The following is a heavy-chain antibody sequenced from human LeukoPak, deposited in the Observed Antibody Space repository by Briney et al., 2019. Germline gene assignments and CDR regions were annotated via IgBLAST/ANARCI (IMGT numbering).Heavy chain of an antibody. Sequence: TGGSLRLSCAASGFTFSSYAMHWVRQAPGKGLEWVAVISYDGSNKYYADSVTGRFTISRDNSKNTLYLQMNSLRAEDTAVYYCARPVYDSSGYYSYYFDYWGQGTLVTVSS. J-gene: IGHJ4*02. D-gene: IGHD3-22*01. CDR1: GFTFSSYA. CDR3: ARPVYDSSGYYSYYFDY. V-gene: IGHV3-30*04. CDR2: ISYDGSNK.